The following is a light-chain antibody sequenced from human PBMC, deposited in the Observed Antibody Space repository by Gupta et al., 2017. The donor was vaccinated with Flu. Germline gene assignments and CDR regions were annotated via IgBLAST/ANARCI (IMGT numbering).Light chain of an antibody. J-gene: IGKJ5*01. CDR2: AAS. CDR1: QSISSN. CDR3: QQYSNWPPIT. Sequence: EIVLTQSPATLSVSPGERATLSCRASQSISSNLAWYQQKPAQAPRLLISAASTRATGIPARFSGSGSGTEFILTISGLQSEDSGIYYCQQYSNWPPITFGQGTRLEIK. V-gene: IGKV3-15*01.